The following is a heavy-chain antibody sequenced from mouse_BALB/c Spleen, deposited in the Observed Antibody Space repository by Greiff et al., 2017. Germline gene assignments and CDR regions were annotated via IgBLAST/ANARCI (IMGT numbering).Heavy chain of an antibody. CDR3: ARGSYDVGYYAMDY. J-gene: IGHJ4*01. D-gene: IGHD2-12*01. Sequence: VKLQESGPELVKPGASVKMSCKASGYTFTSYYIHWVKQRPGQGLEWIGWIYPGDGSTKYNEKFKGKTTLTADKSSSTAYMLLSSLTSEDSAIYFCARGSYDVGYYAMDYWGQGTSVTVSS. CDR1: GYTFTSYY. CDR2: IYPGDGST. V-gene: IGHV1S56*01.